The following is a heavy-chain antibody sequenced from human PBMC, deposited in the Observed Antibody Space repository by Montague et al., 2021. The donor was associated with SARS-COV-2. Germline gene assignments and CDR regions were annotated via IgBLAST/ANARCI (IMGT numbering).Heavy chain of an antibody. CDR2: ILYNKGT. CDR3: VRHPHYDSLNGSRDF. V-gene: IGHV4-59*08. Sequence: SETLSLTCTVSGVSVTDYYWSWIRQPPGKGLEWVGEILYNKGTNFNPSLKSRVAISVDTSKNQFSLRLTSVTAADTAVYYCVRHPHYDSLNGSRDFWGQGTLVTVSS. D-gene: IGHD3-9*01. J-gene: IGHJ4*02. CDR1: GVSVTDYY.